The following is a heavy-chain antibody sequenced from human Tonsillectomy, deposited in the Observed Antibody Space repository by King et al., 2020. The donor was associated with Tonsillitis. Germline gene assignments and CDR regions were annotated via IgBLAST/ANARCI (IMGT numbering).Heavy chain of an antibody. Sequence: VQLVESGGGVVQPGRSLRLSCAASGFTFSSYGMHWVRQAPGKGLEWVALISYDESRTYYADSVKGRFTISRDNSNNTLYLQMTSLRAEDTAVYYCARERLWSSGWGIDNWGQGTLVTVSS. V-gene: IGHV3-33*05. CDR2: ISYDESRT. CDR3: ARERLWSSGWGIDN. J-gene: IGHJ4*02. D-gene: IGHD6-19*01. CDR1: GFTFSSYG.